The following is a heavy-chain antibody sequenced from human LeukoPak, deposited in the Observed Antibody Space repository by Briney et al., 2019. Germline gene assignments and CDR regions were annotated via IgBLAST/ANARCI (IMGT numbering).Heavy chain of an antibody. Sequence: SETLSLICDVSGGSFSGFYWAWIRQPPGKGLEWIGEINHSGSTNYNPSLKSRVTISVDTSKNQFSLKLSSVTAADTAVYYCARGPYDYGDYQNIFDYWGQGTLVTVSS. CDR1: GGSFSGFY. D-gene: IGHD4-17*01. V-gene: IGHV4-34*01. CDR2: INHSGST. J-gene: IGHJ4*02. CDR3: ARGPYDYGDYQNIFDY.